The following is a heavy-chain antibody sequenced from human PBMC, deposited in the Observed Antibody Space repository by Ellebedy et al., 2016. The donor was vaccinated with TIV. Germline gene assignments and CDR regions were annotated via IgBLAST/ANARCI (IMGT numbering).Heavy chain of an antibody. V-gene: IGHV3-23*01. J-gene: IGHJ6*02. Sequence: PGGSLRLSCVASGFTFSGYAMSWVRQAPGKGLEWVSGINNGGRTTSYADSVKGRFTISRDNSRSPLYLQMNSLRAEDSAVYYCAKDMVFGDGKWEIDVWGQGTTVTVSS. CDR3: AKDMVFGDGKWEIDV. D-gene: IGHD1-26*01. CDR2: INNGGRTT. CDR1: GFTFSGYA.